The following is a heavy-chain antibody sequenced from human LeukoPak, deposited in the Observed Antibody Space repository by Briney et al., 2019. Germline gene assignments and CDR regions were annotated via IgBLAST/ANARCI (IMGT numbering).Heavy chain of an antibody. Sequence: QTGGSLRLSCAASGFTFSSYAMSWVRQAPGKGLEWVSAISGSGGSTYYADSVKGRFTISRDNSKNTLYLQMNSLRAEDTAVYYWAKDYSRGPSGCWGQGTLVTVSS. CDR2: ISGSGGST. V-gene: IGHV3-23*01. D-gene: IGHD6-19*01. CDR1: GFTFSSYA. CDR3: AKDYSRGPSGC. J-gene: IGHJ4*02.